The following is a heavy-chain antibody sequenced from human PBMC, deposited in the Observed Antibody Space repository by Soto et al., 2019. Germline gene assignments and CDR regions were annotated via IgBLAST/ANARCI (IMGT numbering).Heavy chain of an antibody. J-gene: IGHJ4*02. Sequence: EVHLVQSGGGLVQPGESLSLSCVASGFTFNDYAMHWVRQTPGKGLGWVAAISNRGSSAYYADSVKGRFTISRDKSTKTLSLHMHTLRVEDTAVYFCTKAFCDAATCFPCESWGQGTPVAVSP. CDR3: TKAFCDAATCFPCES. CDR2: ISNRGSSA. V-gene: IGHV3-23*04. CDR1: GFTFNDYA. D-gene: IGHD2-21*01.